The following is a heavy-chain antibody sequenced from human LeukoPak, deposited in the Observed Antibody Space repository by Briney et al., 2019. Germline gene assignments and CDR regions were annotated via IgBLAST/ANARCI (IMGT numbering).Heavy chain of an antibody. CDR1: GYSFTSHW. CDR3: ARQRPGGSGGYYYYMDV. J-gene: IGHJ6*03. V-gene: IGHV5-51*01. CDR2: IYPGDSDT. D-gene: IGHD3-10*01. Sequence: GESLKISCKGSGYSFTSHWIGWVRQMPGRGLEWMGIIYPGDSDTRYSPSFEGQVTISADKSISTAYMQWSSLKASDSAMYYCARQRPGGSGGYYYYMDVWGKGTTVTVSS.